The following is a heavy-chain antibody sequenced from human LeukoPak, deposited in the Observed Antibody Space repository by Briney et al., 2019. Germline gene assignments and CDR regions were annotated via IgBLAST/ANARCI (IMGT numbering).Heavy chain of an antibody. CDR3: ARDRDYYDSSGSFDY. Sequence: GGSLRLSCAASGFTFSSYSMNWVRQAPGKGLEWVSSISSSSSYIYYADSVKGRFTISRDNAKNSLYLQMNSVRAEDTAVYYCARDRDYYDSSGSFDYWGQGTLVTVSS. J-gene: IGHJ4*02. CDR1: GFTFSSYS. V-gene: IGHV3-21*01. D-gene: IGHD3-22*01. CDR2: ISSSSSYI.